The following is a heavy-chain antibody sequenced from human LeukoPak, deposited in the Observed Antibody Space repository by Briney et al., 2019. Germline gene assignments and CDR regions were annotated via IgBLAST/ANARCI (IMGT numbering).Heavy chain of an antibody. CDR3: ARAIRL. J-gene: IGHJ4*02. CDR2: ITGTSDI. D-gene: IGHD1-1*01. CDR1: GFTFSDYS. Sequence: TGESLRLSCTASGFTFSDYSVNWVRQAPGKGLEWVSCITGTSDIYYADSVKGRFTISRDNAKNSVYLQMNSLRAEDTGIYYRARAIRLWGQGTLVTVSS. V-gene: IGHV3-69-1*02.